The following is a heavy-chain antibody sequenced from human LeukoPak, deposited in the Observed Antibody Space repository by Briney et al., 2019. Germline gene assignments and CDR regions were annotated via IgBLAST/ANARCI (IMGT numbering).Heavy chain of an antibody. CDR3: AREGQQMVDEYYYGMDV. CDR2: ISAYNGNT. CDR1: GYTFTSYG. J-gene: IGHJ6*01. V-gene: IGHV1-18*01. Sequence: ASVKVSCKASGYTFTSYGISWVRQAPGQGLEWMGWISAYNGNTNYAQTLQGSVTITTATSTSTAYMKLRSLRSDDTAVYYGAREGQQMVDEYYYGMDVWGQGATATVSS. D-gene: IGHD6-13*01.